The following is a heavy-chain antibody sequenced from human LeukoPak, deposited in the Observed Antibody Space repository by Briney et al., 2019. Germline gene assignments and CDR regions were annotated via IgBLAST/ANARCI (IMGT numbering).Heavy chain of an antibody. J-gene: IGHJ3*02. CDR3: ARGTPYSSGHDAFDI. D-gene: IGHD6-19*01. CDR1: GFTFSGYD. CDR2: IGTAGDT. Sequence: GGSLRLSCAASGFTFSGYDMHWVRQATGKGLEWVSAIGTAGDTYYPGSVKGRFTISRENAKNSLYLQMNSLRAGDTAVYYCARGTPYSSGHDAFDIWGQGTMVTVSS. V-gene: IGHV3-13*01.